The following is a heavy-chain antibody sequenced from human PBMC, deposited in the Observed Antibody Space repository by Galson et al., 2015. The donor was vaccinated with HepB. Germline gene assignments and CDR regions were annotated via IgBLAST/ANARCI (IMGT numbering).Heavy chain of an antibody. Sequence: SLRLSCAASEFIFSSYAMHWVRQAPGKGLEWVAVISYDGSNKYYADSVKGRFTISRDNSKNTLYLQMNSLRAEDTAVYYCAKAGSSGWYGGGRCMDVWGQGTTVTVSS. CDR3: AKAGSSGWYGGGRCMDV. CDR1: EFIFSSYA. D-gene: IGHD6-19*01. J-gene: IGHJ6*02. CDR2: ISYDGSNK. V-gene: IGHV3-30*18.